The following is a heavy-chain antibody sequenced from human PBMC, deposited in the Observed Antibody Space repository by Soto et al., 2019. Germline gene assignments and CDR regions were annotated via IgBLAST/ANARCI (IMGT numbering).Heavy chain of an antibody. CDR3: AVVERGTATTVVDASDI. V-gene: IGHV4-34*01. Sequence: QEQLQQWGAGLLKPSETLSLTCAVYGGFVSSGNYYWSWIRQPPGKGLAWIGEMSHSGGTHFNPSLKRRVTITVDTSKNQFSLKNSSVTAAGKSLYYRAVVERGTATTVVDASDIWGPGTMVTVSS. D-gene: IGHD1-1*01. CDR2: MSHSGGT. CDR1: GGFVSSGNYY. J-gene: IGHJ3*02.